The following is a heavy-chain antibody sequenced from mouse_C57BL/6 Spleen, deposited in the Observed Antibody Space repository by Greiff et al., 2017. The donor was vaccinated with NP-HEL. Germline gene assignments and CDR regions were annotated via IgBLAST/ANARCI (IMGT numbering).Heavy chain of an antibody. J-gene: IGHJ3*01. D-gene: IGHD2-4*01. V-gene: IGHV1-42*01. CDR2: LNPSTGGT. CDR1: GYSFTGYY. Sequence: EVKLVESGPELVKPGASVKISCKASGYSFTGYYMNWVKQSPEKSLEWIGELNPSTGGTTYNQKFKAKATLTVDKSSSTAYMQLKSLTSEDSAVYYCASRTYDYDGFAYWGQGTLVTVSA. CDR3: ASRTYDYDGFAY.